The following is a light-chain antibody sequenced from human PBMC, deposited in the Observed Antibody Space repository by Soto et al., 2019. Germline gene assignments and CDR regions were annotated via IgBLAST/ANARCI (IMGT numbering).Light chain of an antibody. CDR1: SGHSSYA. CDR3: QTWGTDFLV. J-gene: IGLJ2*01. V-gene: IGLV4-69*01. Sequence: QSVLTQSPSASASLGASVKLTCTLSSGHSSYAIAWHQQQPEKGPRYLMKVNSDGSHSKGDGIPDRFSGSSSGAEWYLSISSLQSEDEADYYCQTWGTDFLVFGGGTKVTVL. CDR2: VNSDGSH.